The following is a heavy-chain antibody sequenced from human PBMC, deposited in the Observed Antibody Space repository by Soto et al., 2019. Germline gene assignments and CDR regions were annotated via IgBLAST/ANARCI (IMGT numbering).Heavy chain of an antibody. CDR3: ARRYCSSTSCKGHGYYYYMDV. V-gene: IGHV5-51*01. J-gene: IGHJ6*03. Sequence: GESLKISCKGSGYSFTSYWIGWVRQMPGKGLEWMGIIYPGDSDTRYSPSFQGQVTISADKSISTAYLQWSSLKASDTAMYYCARRYCSSTSCKGHGYYYYMDVWGKGTTVTVSS. D-gene: IGHD2-2*01. CDR2: IYPGDSDT. CDR1: GYSFTSYW.